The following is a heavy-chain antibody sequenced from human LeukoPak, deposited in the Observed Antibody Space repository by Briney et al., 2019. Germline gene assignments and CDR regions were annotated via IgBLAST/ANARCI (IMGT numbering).Heavy chain of an antibody. CDR1: GGSISSNY. J-gene: IGHJ2*01. CDR3: ARVWLSSGSYWYFDF. V-gene: IGHV4-4*07. D-gene: IGHD3-22*01. Sequence: SETLSLTCTVSGGSISSNYWSWIRQPAGKGLQYIGRIDSSGNTTYNPSLKSRVTMSVDTSKNQVSLLLHSLTAAATPVYYCARVWLSSGSYWYFDFWGRGNLVIVSS. CDR2: IDSSGNT.